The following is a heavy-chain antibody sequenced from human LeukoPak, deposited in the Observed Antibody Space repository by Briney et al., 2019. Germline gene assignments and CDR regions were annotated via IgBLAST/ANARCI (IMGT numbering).Heavy chain of an antibody. CDR2: INPNSGGI. Sequence: PRASVKVSCKTSGYTFTVYYLHWVRQAPGQGLEWMGWINPNSGGISSAQKFQGRVTMTRDTSITTVYMEVSWLTSDDTAIYYCARADRLHGGPYLIGPWGQGTLVTVSS. J-gene: IGHJ5*02. D-gene: IGHD3-16*01. CDR3: ARADRLHGGPYLIGP. CDR1: GYTFTVYY. V-gene: IGHV1-2*02.